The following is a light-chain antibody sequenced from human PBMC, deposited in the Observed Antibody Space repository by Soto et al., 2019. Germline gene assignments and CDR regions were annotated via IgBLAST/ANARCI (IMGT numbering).Light chain of an antibody. Sequence: MTQTTYYLAASVGDRVTLTCRASQSIVTYLNWYLQKPGKAPKLLIYAASNLQSGVPSRFSGSGSGTDFTLTISSLQPEDFATYFCQQSYSTPPWTFGQ. CDR3: QQSYSTPPWT. J-gene: IGKJ1*01. CDR1: QSIVTY. CDR2: AAS. V-gene: IGKV1-39*01.